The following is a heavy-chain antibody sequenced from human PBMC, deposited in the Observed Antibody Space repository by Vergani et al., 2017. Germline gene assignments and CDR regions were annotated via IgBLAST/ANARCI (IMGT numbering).Heavy chain of an antibody. CDR3: VRDSGVCAGGGGYMEDWDY. CDR1: GFALNRHA. CDR2: ISFDGTNE. J-gene: IGHJ4*02. D-gene: IGHD3/OR15-3a*01. Sequence: QVQLVESGGGVVQPGTSLRLSCVVSGFALNRHAMYWVRQAPGKGLEWVVGISFDGTNEYYPELVKGRFTISRDIAKNTLYLQVRSLRLEDTGVYHCVRDSGVCAGGGGYMEDWDYWGQGTPVTVSS. V-gene: IGHV3-30-3*01.